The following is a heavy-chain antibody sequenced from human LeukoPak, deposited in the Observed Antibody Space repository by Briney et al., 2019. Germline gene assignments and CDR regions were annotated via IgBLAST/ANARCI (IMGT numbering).Heavy chain of an antibody. D-gene: IGHD2-15*01. Sequence: GGTLRLSCSASGFTFSSHAMSWVRQAPGEGLEWVSAFTAGGINTYYADSVKGRFTISRDNSKNTLYLHMNSLRAEDTAAYYCARSGLNRFDYWGQGTLVSVSS. J-gene: IGHJ4*02. CDR2: FTAGGINT. CDR1: GFTFSSHA. CDR3: ARSGLNRFDY. V-gene: IGHV3-23*01.